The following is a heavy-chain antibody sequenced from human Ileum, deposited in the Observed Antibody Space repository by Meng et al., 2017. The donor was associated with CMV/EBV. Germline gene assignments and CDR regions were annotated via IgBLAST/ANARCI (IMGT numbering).Heavy chain of an antibody. CDR2: IYHSGST. D-gene: IGHD4-17*01. J-gene: IGHJ6*02. CDR1: GGSVSSGSYY. CDR3: ARKTTVTHWMDV. V-gene: IGHV4-39*07. Sequence: SETLSLTCTVSGGSVSSGSYYWSWIRQPPGKGLEWIGNIYHSGSTYYNPSLKSRVTISVDTSKNQFSLKLSSVTAADTAVYYCARKTTVTHWMDVWGQGTTVTVSS.